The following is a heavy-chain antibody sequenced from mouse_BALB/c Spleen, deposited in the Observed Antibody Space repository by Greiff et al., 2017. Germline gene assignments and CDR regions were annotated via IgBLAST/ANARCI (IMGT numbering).Heavy chain of an antibody. J-gene: IGHJ4*01. CDR1: GYNFTSYW. CDR2: IYPGSGST. D-gene: IGHD2-1*01. Sequence: QVQLQQPGAELVKPGTSVKLSCTASGYNFTSYWINWVKLRPGHGLEWIGDIYPGSGSTNYNEKFKSKATLTVDTSSRTAYMQLSSLASEDSALYYSAREEGNYNYAMDYWGQGTSVTVSS. V-gene: IGHV1-55*01. CDR3: AREEGNYNYAMDY.